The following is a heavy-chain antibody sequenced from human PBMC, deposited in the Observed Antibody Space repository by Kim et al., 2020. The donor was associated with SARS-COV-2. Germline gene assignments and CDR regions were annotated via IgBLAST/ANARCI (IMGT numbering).Heavy chain of an antibody. CDR2: IRSKAYSGTT. V-gene: IGHV3-49*04. Sequence: GGSLRLSCTASGFTFGDYAMSWVRQAPGKGLEWVGFIRSKAYSGTTEYAASVKGRFTISRDDSKSIAYLQMNSLKTEDTAVYYCTRAHSSGYYRGYWGQG. CDR3: TRAHSSGYYRGY. CDR1: GFTFGDYA. D-gene: IGHD3-22*01. J-gene: IGHJ4*02.